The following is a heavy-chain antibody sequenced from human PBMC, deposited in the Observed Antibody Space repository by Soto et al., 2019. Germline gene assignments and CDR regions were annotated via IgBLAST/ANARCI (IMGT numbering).Heavy chain of an antibody. D-gene: IGHD1-26*01. CDR1: GFTFSGYG. Sequence: QVQLVESGGGVVQPGRSLRLSCAASGFTFSGYGMHWVRQAPGKGLEWVAVTRHDGSNTYYADSVRSRFNISRDNSNKMLELQMNSLRAEDTAVYYCARDGVGTTPYFGYFDYWVQGSLVTVSS. J-gene: IGHJ4*02. CDR3: ARDGVGTTPYFGYFDY. CDR2: TRHDGSNT. V-gene: IGHV3-33*01.